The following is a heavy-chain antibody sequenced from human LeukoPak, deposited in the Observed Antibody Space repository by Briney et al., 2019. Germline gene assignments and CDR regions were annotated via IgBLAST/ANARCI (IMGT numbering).Heavy chain of an antibody. CDR2: INYSGIT. Sequence: SETLSLTCTVSGGSITRSTDYWGWIRQPPGKGLEWIGSINYSGITYYNPSLKSRVTKSVDTSKNQFSLNLNFVTAADTAVYYCARHDRGGLDAFDIWGQGTMVTVFS. D-gene: IGHD3-16*01. J-gene: IGHJ3*02. V-gene: IGHV4-39*01. CDR3: ARHDRGGLDAFDI. CDR1: GGSITRSTDY.